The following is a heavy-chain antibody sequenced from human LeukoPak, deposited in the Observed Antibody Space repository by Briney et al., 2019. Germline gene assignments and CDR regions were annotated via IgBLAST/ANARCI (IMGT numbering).Heavy chain of an antibody. CDR1: GGSISSYY. J-gene: IGHJ3*02. Sequence: SETLSLTCTVSGGSISSYYWSWIRQPPGKGLEWIGYIYYSGSTNYNPSLKSRVTISVDTSKNQFSLKLSSVTAADTAVYYCARGLSITMIVVVNDAFDIWGQGTMVTVSS. CDR3: ARGLSITMIVVVNDAFDI. V-gene: IGHV4-59*12. D-gene: IGHD3-22*01. CDR2: IYYSGST.